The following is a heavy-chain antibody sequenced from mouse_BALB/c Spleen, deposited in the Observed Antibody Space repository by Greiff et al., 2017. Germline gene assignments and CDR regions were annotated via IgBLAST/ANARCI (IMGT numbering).Heavy chain of an antibody. Sequence: VQLQQSGPGLVKPSQSLSLTCTVTGYSITSDYAWNWIRQFPGNKLEWMGYISYSGSTSYNPSLKSRISITRDTSKNQFFLQLNSVTTEDTATYYCALYDYDGYYAMDYWGQGTSVTVSS. D-gene: IGHD2-4*01. J-gene: IGHJ4*01. CDR2: ISYSGST. V-gene: IGHV3-2*02. CDR3: ALYDYDGYYAMDY. CDR1: GYSITSDYA.